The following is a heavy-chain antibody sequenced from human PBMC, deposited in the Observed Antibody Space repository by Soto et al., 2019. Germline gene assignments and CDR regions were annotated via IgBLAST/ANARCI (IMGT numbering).Heavy chain of an antibody. J-gene: IGHJ6*02. V-gene: IGHV3-48*02. CDR3: ARVGRGVYGMDV. CDR2: ITGDSSTI. CDR1: GFTFSSYS. D-gene: IGHD2-8*01. Sequence: EVQLVESGGGLVQPGGSLRLSCAASGFTFSSYSINWVRQAPGKGLEWFSYITGDSSTISYADSVKGRFTVSRDNAKNSLYLQMNSLRDEDTAVYYCARVGRGVYGMDVWGQGTSVTVSS.